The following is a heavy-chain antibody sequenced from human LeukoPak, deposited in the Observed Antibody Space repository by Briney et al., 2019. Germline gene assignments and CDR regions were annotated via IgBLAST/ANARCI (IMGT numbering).Heavy chain of an antibody. CDR2: IYYSGST. Sequence: PSETLSLTCTVSGGSISSYYWSWIRQPPGKGLEWIGYIYYSGSTNYNPSLKSRVTISVDTSKNQFSLKLSSVTAADTAACYCAREVGATTPNWFDPWGQGTLVTVSS. J-gene: IGHJ5*02. CDR1: GGSISSYY. V-gene: IGHV4-59*01. D-gene: IGHD1-26*01. CDR3: AREVGATTPNWFDP.